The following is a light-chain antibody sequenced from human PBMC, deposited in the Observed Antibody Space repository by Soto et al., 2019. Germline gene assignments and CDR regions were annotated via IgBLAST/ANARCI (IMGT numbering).Light chain of an antibody. V-gene: IGKV1-33*01. J-gene: IGKJ3*01. CDR1: QGIAKY. CDR3: QQFDDFPLT. Sequence: DIQMTQSPSSLSASVVDRVTITCRASQGIAKYLNWYQQKPGKAPTLLIHDASNLETGVPSRFSGSGSGTDFTCIISGLQPVDFAAYSCQQFDDFPLTFRPGTIVDFK. CDR2: DAS.